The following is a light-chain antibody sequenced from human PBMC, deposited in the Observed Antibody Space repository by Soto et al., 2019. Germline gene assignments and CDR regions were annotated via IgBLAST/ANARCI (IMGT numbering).Light chain of an antibody. V-gene: IGKV3-15*01. CDR2: GAS. J-gene: IGKJ1*01. CDR1: QSVSSN. CDR3: QQSNNWPRT. Sequence: EIVLTQSPGTLSLSPGERATLSCRAGQSVSSNLAWYQQKPGQAPRLLIYGASTRATGIPARFSGSGSGTEFTLTISSLQSEDFAVYYCQQSNNWPRTFGQGTRWIS.